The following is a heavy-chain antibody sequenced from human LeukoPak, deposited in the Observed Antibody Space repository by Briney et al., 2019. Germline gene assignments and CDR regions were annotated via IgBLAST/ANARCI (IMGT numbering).Heavy chain of an antibody. Sequence: PGGSLRLSCAASGFTFSSYVMSWVRQAPGKGLEWVSTISASGGSTDYADSVKGRFTISRDNSKNTVYLQMNSLRAEDTAVYYCARDRITIFGVVDDAFDIWGQGTMVTVSS. J-gene: IGHJ3*02. CDR3: ARDRITIFGVVDDAFDI. CDR2: ISASGGST. CDR1: GFTFSSYV. D-gene: IGHD3-3*01. V-gene: IGHV3-23*01.